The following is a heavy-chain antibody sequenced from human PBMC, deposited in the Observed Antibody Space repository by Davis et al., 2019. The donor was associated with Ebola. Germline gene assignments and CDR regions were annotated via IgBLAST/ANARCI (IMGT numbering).Heavy chain of an antibody. J-gene: IGHJ4*02. CDR2: ISGSGGST. CDR3: AREGKYRDESRTFDY. V-gene: IGHV3-23*01. CDR1: EFTFSGYA. D-gene: IGHD2-2*01. Sequence: GESLKISCAASEFTFSGYAMSWVRQAPGKGLEWVSAISGSGGSTYYAGSVKGRFTISRDNSRNTLYLQMNSLRAEDTAVYYCAREGKYRDESRTFDYWGQGTLVTVSS.